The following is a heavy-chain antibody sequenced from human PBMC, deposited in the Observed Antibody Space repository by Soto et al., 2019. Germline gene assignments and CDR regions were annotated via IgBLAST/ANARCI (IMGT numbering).Heavy chain of an antibody. CDR2: IHYSGST. D-gene: IGHD4-17*01. V-gene: IGHV4-59*08. Sequence: DTLSLTCTVSGDSISSYYWSWIRQPPGKGLEWIGYIHYSGSTNYNPSLKSRVTISVDTSKNQFSLRLSSVTAADTAVYYCARNETLHGDYDSLGQGTLVTISS. CDR3: ARNETLHGDYDS. J-gene: IGHJ5*01. CDR1: GDSISSYY.